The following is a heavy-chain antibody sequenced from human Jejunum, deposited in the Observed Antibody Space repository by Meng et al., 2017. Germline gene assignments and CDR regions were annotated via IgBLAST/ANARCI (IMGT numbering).Heavy chain of an antibody. D-gene: IGHD4-11*01. CDR3: ARRDYSNWFYP. CDR1: GGSISSSSYY. J-gene: IGHJ5*02. V-gene: IGHV4-39*01. Sequence: QLQLQESGPGLGKSSETLSLPCTLSGGSISSSSYYWGWIRQPPGKGLEWIGNIFYSGSTYYNPSLKSRVTISVDTSKNQFSLKLSPVTAAETAVYYCARRDYSNWFYPWGQGTLVTVSS. CDR2: IFYSGST.